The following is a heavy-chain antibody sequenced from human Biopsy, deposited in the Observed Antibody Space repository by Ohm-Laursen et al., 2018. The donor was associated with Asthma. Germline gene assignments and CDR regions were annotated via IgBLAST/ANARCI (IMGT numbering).Heavy chain of an antibody. Sequence: GSLRLSCAASGFTFSSYGMHWVRQAPGKGLEWVSSISGNGDNTHYSDSEQGRFIISRDFYKNTLYLQMDSLRAEDTAVYYCARGDSSGWSHYYFDYWGQGTLVTVSS. D-gene: IGHD6-19*01. CDR2: ISGNGDNT. CDR1: GFTFSSYG. CDR3: ARGDSSGWSHYYFDY. V-gene: IGHV3-23*01. J-gene: IGHJ4*02.